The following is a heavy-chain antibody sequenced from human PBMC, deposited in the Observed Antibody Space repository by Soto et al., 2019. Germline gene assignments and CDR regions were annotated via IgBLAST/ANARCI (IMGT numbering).Heavy chain of an antibody. Sequence: QITLKESGPTLVKPTQTLTLTCTFSGFSLSTSGVGVGWIRQPPGKALEWLALIYWDDDKRYSPSLKNRLTIPKDTSKNQVVLTMTNMDPVDTATYYCAHIVDIVTTILFDYWGQGTLVTVSS. CDR3: AHIVDIVTTILFDY. J-gene: IGHJ4*02. D-gene: IGHD5-12*01. CDR2: IYWDDDK. CDR1: GFSLSTSGVG. V-gene: IGHV2-5*02.